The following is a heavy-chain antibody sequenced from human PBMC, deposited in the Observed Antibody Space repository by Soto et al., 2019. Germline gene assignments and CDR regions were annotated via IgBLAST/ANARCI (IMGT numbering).Heavy chain of an antibody. CDR3: AREGVAARTFDY. J-gene: IGHJ4*02. CDR1: GGSFSGYY. V-gene: IGHV4-34*01. D-gene: IGHD6-6*01. Sequence: TSETLSLTCAVYGGSFSGYYWSWIRQPPGKGLEWIGEINHSGSTNYNPSLKSRVTISVDTSKNQFSLKLSSVTAADTAVYYYAREGVAARTFDYWGQGTLVTVSS. CDR2: INHSGST.